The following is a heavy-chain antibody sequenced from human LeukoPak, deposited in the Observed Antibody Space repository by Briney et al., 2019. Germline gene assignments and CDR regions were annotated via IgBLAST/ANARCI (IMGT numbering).Heavy chain of an antibody. CDR2: ISWNSGSI. CDR3: ARAKNPDY. V-gene: IGHV3-9*01. J-gene: IGHJ4*02. Sequence: PGGSLRPSCAASGFTFDDYAMHWVRQAPGKGLEWVSGISWNSGSIGYADSVKGRFTISRDNAKNSLYLQMNSLRAEDTAVYYCARAKNPDYWGQGTLVTVSS. CDR1: GFTFDDYA.